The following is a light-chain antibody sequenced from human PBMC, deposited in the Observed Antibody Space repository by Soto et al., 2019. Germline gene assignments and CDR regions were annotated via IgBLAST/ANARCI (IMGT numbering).Light chain of an antibody. Sequence: IVLTQSPDTLALSPGVRARRSFRASQSLSSNFFAWYQQRPGQAPRLLIYGASNRATGIPDRFSGSGSGTDFTLTISSLEPEDFAVYYCQQRRNWPPGRITCGQGTRREIK. CDR1: QSLSSNF. CDR3: QQRRNWPPGRIT. CDR2: GAS. V-gene: IGKV3D-20*02. J-gene: IGKJ5*01.